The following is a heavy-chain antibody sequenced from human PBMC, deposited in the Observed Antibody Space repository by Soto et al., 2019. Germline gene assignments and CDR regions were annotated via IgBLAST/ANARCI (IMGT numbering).Heavy chain of an antibody. CDR1: GLTFSSYA. Sequence: GGSLRLSCAASGLTFSSYAMSWVRQAPGKGLEWVSAISGGGGSTYYADSVKGRFTISRDNSKNTLYLQMDSLRAEDTAVYFCAKDGGLSGSYLLCYDYWGKGTLVTVSS. CDR2: ISGGGGST. V-gene: IGHV3-23*01. J-gene: IGHJ4*02. CDR3: AKDGGLSGSYLLCYDY. D-gene: IGHD3-10*01.